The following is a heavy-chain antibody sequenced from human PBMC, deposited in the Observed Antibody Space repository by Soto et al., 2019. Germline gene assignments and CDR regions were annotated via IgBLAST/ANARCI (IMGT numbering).Heavy chain of an antibody. CDR1: GFTFSSYW. CDR2: IKQDGSEK. J-gene: IGHJ6*03. Sequence: GGSLKLSCAASGFTFSSYWMSWVRQAPGKGLEWVANIKQDGSEKYYVDSVKGRFTISRDNAKNSLYLQMNSLRAEDTAVYYCARVPQQLVSTSYYYYMDVWGKGTTVTVSS. V-gene: IGHV3-7*01. D-gene: IGHD6-13*01. CDR3: ARVPQQLVSTSYYYYMDV.